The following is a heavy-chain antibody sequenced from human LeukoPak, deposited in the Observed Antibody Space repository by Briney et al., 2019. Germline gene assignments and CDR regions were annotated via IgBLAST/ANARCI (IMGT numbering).Heavy chain of an antibody. D-gene: IGHD1-26*01. V-gene: IGHV4-39*07. CDR2: IYYSGST. CDR1: GGSISSSSYY. CDR3: ARRQQVGATHYDAFDI. J-gene: IGHJ3*02. Sequence: PSEALSLTCTVSGGSISSSSYYWGWIRQPPGKGLEWIGSIYYSGSTYYNPSLKSRVTISVNTSKNQFSLKLSSVTAADTAVYYCARRQQVGATHYDAFDIWGQGTMVTVSS.